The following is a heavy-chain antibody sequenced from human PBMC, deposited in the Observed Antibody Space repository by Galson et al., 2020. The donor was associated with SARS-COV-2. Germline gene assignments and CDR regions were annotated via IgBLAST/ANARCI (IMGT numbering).Heavy chain of an antibody. J-gene: IGHJ5*02. D-gene: IGHD1-1*01. CDR3: SRGGSIQLGTLGS. Sequence: SETLSLPCAGYGESFSAYYWSWIRQPPGKGLEWIGEINPSGSTNYNPSLKSRVTISVDAYKSQFSLRLTSVPAADTAVKYCSRGGSIQLGTLGSWAQGTLVTVSS. V-gene: IGHV4-34*01. CDR1: GESFSAYY. CDR2: INPSGST.